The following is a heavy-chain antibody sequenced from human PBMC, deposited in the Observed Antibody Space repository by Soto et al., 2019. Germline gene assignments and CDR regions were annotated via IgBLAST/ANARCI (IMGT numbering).Heavy chain of an antibody. V-gene: IGHV1-8*01. Sequence: QVQLVQSGAEVKKSGASVKVSCKASGYTFTSYDINWVRQATGQGLEGMGWMNPNSGNTGYAQKFQGRVTMTRNTSISTAYMELSSLRYEDTAVYYCARERSAASTGWFDPWGQGTLVTVSS. J-gene: IGHJ5*02. D-gene: IGHD6-13*01. CDR3: ARERSAASTGWFDP. CDR2: MNPNSGNT. CDR1: GYTFTSYD.